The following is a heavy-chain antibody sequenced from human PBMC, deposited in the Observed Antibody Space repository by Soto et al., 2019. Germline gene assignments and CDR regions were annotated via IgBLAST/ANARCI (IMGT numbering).Heavy chain of an antibody. J-gene: IGHJ4*02. D-gene: IGHD3-3*01. Sequence: ETLSLTCTVSGGSVSSGSYYWSWIRQPPGKGLEWIGYIYYSGSTNYNPSLKSRVTISVDTSKNQFSLKLSSVTAADTAVYYCASSRFLEWLSFDYWGQGTLVTVSS. V-gene: IGHV4-61*01. CDR1: GGSVSSGSYY. CDR2: IYYSGST. CDR3: ASSRFLEWLSFDY.